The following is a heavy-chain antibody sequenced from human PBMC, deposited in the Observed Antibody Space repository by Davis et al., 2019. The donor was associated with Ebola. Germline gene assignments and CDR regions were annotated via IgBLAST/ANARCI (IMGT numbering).Heavy chain of an antibody. CDR1: GGSFSGYY. CDR2: INHSGST. V-gene: IGHV4-34*01. Sequence: MPSETLSLTCAVYGGSFSGYYWSWIRQPPGQGLEWIGEINHSGSTNYNPSLKSRVTISVDTSKNQVSLKLSSVTAADTAVYYRARVGSYVWFDPWGQGTLVTVSS. J-gene: IGHJ5*02. D-gene: IGHD3-16*01. CDR3: ARVGSYVWFDP.